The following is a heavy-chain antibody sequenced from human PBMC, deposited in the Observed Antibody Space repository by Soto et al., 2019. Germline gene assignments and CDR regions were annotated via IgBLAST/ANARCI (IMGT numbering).Heavy chain of an antibody. CDR2: IYSSGGT. CDR3: ARGAVAGVDYGMDV. CDR1: GGSMYTYY. V-gene: IGHV4-4*07. J-gene: IGHJ6*02. Sequence: QVQLQESGPGLVKPSETLSLTCTVSGGSMYTYYWSWIRQPAGKGLEWLGRIYSSGGTNYNPSLESRVTVSLEPSKKRFSLKLGSVTAADTAVYYCARGAVAGVDYGMDVWGQGTTVTVSS. D-gene: IGHD6-13*01.